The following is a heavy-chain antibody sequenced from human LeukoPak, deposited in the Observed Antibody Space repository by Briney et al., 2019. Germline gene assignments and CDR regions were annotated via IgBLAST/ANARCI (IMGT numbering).Heavy chain of an antibody. CDR2: ISYDGSNK. D-gene: IGHD6-13*01. V-gene: IGHV3-30*03. Sequence: GGSLRLSCAASGFTFSSYGMHWVRQAPGKGLEWVAVISYDGSNKYYADSVKGRFTISRDNSKNTLYLQMNSLRAEDTAVYYCARAIVGYSSSWYNYFDYWGQGTLVTVSS. CDR3: ARAIVGYSSSWYNYFDY. CDR1: GFTFSSYG. J-gene: IGHJ4*02.